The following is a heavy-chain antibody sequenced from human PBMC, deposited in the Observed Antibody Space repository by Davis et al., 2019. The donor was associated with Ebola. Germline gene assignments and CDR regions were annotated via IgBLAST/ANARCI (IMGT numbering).Heavy chain of an antibody. J-gene: IGHJ4*02. Sequence: PGGSLRLSCAASGFTFSSYAMSWVRQAPGKGLEWVSAISGSGISTYYADSVTGRFTISRDNSKNTLYLQMNSLRAADPAVYYCAKEAGYSSGWGHFDYWGQGTLVTVSS. CDR1: GFTFSSYA. CDR3: AKEAGYSSGWGHFDY. D-gene: IGHD6-19*01. CDR2: ISGSGIST. V-gene: IGHV3-23*01.